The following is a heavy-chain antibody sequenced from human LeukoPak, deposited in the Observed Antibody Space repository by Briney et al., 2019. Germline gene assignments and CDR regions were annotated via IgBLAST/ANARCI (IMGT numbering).Heavy chain of an antibody. D-gene: IGHD3-22*01. J-gene: IGHJ5*02. V-gene: IGHV4-39*07. CDR2: IYYSGST. CDR1: GVSISSISYY. Sequence: SETLSLTCTVSGVSISSISYYWGWIRQPPGKGLEWIGSIYYSGSTYYNPSLKSRVTISVDTSKNQFSLTLSSVTAADTAVYYCARDNYDSSGYQRRPFDPWGQGTLVTVSS. CDR3: ARDNYDSSGYQRRPFDP.